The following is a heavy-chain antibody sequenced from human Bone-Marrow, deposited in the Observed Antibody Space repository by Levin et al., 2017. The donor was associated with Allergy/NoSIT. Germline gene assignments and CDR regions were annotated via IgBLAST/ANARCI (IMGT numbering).Heavy chain of an antibody. CDR1: GGTFSSYA. V-gene: IGHV1-69*13. D-gene: IGHD2-2*01. J-gene: IGHJ6*03. CDR3: AKGYCSSTSCSNYYYMDV. CDR2: IIPIFGTA. Sequence: ASVKVSCKASGGTFSSYAISWVRQAPGQGLEWMGGIIPIFGTANYAQKFQGRVTITADESTSTAYMELSSLRSEDTAVYYCAKGYCSSTSCSNYYYMDVWGKGTTVTVSS.